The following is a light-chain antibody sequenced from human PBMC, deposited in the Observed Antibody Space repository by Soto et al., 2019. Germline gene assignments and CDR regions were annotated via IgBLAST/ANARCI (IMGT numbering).Light chain of an antibody. CDR3: QQHSNWPLT. CDR2: DAS. Sequence: EIVLTQSPGTLSLSPGEGATISCGASKEVGRYLACFKQKPDQAPRLLIYDASTRATGIPPRFSGGGAGTDFTLTISSLEPEDVAVYYCQQHSNWPLTFGPGTKVEIK. J-gene: IGKJ3*01. CDR1: KEVGRY. V-gene: IGKV3-11*01.